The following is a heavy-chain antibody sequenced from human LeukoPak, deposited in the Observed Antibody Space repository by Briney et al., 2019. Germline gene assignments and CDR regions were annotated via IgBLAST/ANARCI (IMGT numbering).Heavy chain of an antibody. CDR1: GFTFSTSW. Sequence: PGGSLRLSCAASGFTFSTSWMTWVRQAPGKGLEWVANINQDGSEEKYADSVKGRFTIFRDNTRNSVYLQMNRLRVDDTAVYYCARDPGVLEWLSDGWFDPWGQGTLVTVSS. CDR3: ARDPGVLEWLSDGWFDP. J-gene: IGHJ5*02. V-gene: IGHV3-7*01. CDR2: INQDGSEE. D-gene: IGHD3-3*01.